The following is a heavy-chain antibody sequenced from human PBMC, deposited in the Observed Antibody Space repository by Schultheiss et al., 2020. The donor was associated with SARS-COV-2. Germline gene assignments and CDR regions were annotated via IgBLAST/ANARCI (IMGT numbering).Heavy chain of an antibody. J-gene: IGHJ3*02. D-gene: IGHD2-8*01. CDR3: ARDKGYCTNGVCYGVVNAFDI. CDR1: GFTFSSYG. CDR2: IWYDGSNK. V-gene: IGHV3-33*01. Sequence: GGSLRLSCAASGFTFSSYGMHWVRQAPGKGLEWVAVIWYDGSNKYYADSVKGRFTISRDNSKNTLYLQMNSLRAEDTAVYYCARDKGYCTNGVCYGVVNAFDIWGQGTMVTVSS.